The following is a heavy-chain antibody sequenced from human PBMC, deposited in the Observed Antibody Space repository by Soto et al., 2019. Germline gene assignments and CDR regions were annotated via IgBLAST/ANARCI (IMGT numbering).Heavy chain of an antibody. CDR2: ISTSGTTI. V-gene: IGHV3-11*01. CDR1: GFGFSDFY. D-gene: IGHD4-17*01. Sequence: GRSLRLSCAASGFGFSDFYMTWVRQAPGKGLEWVSHISTSGTTIHYADSVKGRFTISRDNSKNTLYLQMNSLRAEDTAVYYCAKEATVTPVLFDYWGQGTLVTVS. J-gene: IGHJ4*02. CDR3: AKEATVTPVLFDY.